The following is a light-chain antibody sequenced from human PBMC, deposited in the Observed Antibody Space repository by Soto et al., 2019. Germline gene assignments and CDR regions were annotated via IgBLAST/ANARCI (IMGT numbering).Light chain of an antibody. CDR3: QQYNTWPQT. Sequence: EIGLTQSPATLSLSTGERATLSCRASQSVSSYLAWYQQKPGQAPRLLIYDASNRATGIPARFSGSGSGTDFTLTIRSLEPEDFAVYYCQQYNTWPQTFGQGTKVDIK. V-gene: IGKV3-11*01. CDR2: DAS. CDR1: QSVSSY. J-gene: IGKJ1*01.